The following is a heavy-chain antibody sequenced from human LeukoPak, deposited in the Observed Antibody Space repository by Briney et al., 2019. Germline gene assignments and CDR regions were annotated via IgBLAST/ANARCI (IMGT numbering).Heavy chain of an antibody. CDR2: INHSGST. J-gene: IGHJ4*02. D-gene: IGHD3-10*01. CDR1: GGSFSGYY. Sequence: KASETLSLTCAVYGGSFSGYYWSWIRQPPGKGLEWIGEINHSGSTNYNPSLKSRVTISVDTSKNQFSLKLSSVTAADTAVYYCAKDSGYEPRFVFDYWGQGTLVTVSS. V-gene: IGHV4-34*01. CDR3: AKDSGYEPRFVFDY.